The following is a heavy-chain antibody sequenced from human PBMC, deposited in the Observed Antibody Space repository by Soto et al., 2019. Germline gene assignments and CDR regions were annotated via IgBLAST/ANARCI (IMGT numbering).Heavy chain of an antibody. CDR1: GFTFSNAW. Sequence: EVQLVESGGGLVKPGGSLRLSCAASGFTFSNAWMSWVRQAPGKGLEWVGRIKSKTDGGTTDYAAPVKGRFTISRDDSKNTLYLQMNSLKTEDTAVYYCTTANFCSGGSCYSGYFDYWGQGTLVTVSS. J-gene: IGHJ4*02. D-gene: IGHD2-15*01. CDR2: IKSKTDGGTT. CDR3: TTANFCSGGSCYSGYFDY. V-gene: IGHV3-15*01.